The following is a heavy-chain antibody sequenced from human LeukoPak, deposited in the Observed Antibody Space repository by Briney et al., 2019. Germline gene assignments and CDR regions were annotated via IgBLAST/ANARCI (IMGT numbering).Heavy chain of an antibody. Sequence: ASVKVSCKASGYTFTSYYMHWVRQAPGQGLEWMGIINPSGGSTSYAQKFQGRVTMTRDTSTSTVYMELSSLRSEDTAVYYCAKCGGEVAAPYNWFDPWGQGTLVTVSS. CDR1: GYTFTSYY. V-gene: IGHV1-46*01. CDR2: INPSGGST. J-gene: IGHJ5*02. CDR3: AKCGGEVAAPYNWFDP. D-gene: IGHD2-21*01.